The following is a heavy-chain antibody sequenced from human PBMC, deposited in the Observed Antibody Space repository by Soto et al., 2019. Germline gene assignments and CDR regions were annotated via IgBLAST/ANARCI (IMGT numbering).Heavy chain of an antibody. CDR1: GGSISSYY. J-gene: IGHJ4*02. Sequence: SETLSLTCTVSGGSISSYYWCWVRQPPGKGLEWIGYIYYSGSTNYNPSLKSRVTISVDTSKNQFSLKLSSVTAADTAVYYCARTEKGDSDVFDYWGQGTLVTVSS. D-gene: IGHD2-21*02. CDR3: ARTEKGDSDVFDY. V-gene: IGHV4-59*12. CDR2: IYYSGST.